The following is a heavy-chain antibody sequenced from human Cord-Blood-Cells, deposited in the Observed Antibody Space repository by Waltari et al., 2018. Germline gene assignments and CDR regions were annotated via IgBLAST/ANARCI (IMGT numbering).Heavy chain of an antibody. Sequence: EVQLLESGGGLVQPGGSLRLSCAASGFTFSSYAMSWVRQATGKGLEWVSAISGSGGSTYYADSVKGRFTISRDNSKNTLYLQMNSLRAEDTAVYYCAKTPDDFWSGYYFDYWGQGTLVTVSS. J-gene: IGHJ4*02. CDR2: ISGSGGST. CDR3: AKTPDDFWSGYYFDY. CDR1: GFTFSSYA. D-gene: IGHD3-3*01. V-gene: IGHV3-23*01.